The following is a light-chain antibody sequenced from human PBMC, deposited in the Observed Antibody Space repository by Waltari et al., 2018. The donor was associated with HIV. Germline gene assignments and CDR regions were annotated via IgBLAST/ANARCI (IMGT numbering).Light chain of an antibody. CDR3: QQYGNSPRT. CDR2: GAS. Sequence: EIVLTQSPGTLSLSPGESATLSCRASQSVSSSYLAWYQQKPGQAPRLLISGASSRATGIPDRFSGSGSGTDFTLTISRLEPEDFAVYYCQQYGNSPRTFGQGTKLEIK. V-gene: IGKV3-20*01. J-gene: IGKJ2*02. CDR1: QSVSSSY.